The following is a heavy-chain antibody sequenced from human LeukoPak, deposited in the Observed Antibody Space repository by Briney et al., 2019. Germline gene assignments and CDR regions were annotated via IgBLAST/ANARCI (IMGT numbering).Heavy chain of an antibody. CDR2: IRSQGHGGTT. J-gene: IGHJ5*02. CDR1: GFTFGDYY. Sequence: PGGSLRLSCTGSGFTFGDYYINWLRQAPGKGPELVGFIRSQGHGGTTEYAASVKGRFTISRDDSKSIAYLQMNSLKTDDTALYYCSGHRHSFNWFDPWGQGTLVTVSS. D-gene: IGHD5-18*01. V-gene: IGHV3-49*03. CDR3: SGHRHSFNWFDP.